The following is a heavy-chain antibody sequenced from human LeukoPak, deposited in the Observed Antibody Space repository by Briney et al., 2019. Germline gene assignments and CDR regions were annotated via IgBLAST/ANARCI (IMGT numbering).Heavy chain of an antibody. CDR2: ISGSGGST. J-gene: IGHJ4*02. Sequence: GGSLRLSCAASGFTLSSYAMSWVRQAPGKGLEWVSAISGSGGSTYYADSVKGRFTISRDNSKNTMYLQMNSLRAEDTAVYYCAKCTWADIAVAGTPIPDYWRRGPVDTVSS. CDR3: AKCTWADIAVAGTPIPDY. CDR1: GFTLSSYA. V-gene: IGHV3-23*01. D-gene: IGHD6-19*01.